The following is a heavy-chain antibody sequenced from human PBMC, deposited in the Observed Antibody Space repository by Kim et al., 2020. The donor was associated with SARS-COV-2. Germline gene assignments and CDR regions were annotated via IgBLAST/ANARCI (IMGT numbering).Heavy chain of an antibody. CDR3: ARAGYCSGGTCYGAVWFDP. CDR2: ISSSSTYT. V-gene: IGHV3-11*06. CDR1: GFTFSDYY. D-gene: IGHD2-15*01. J-gene: IGHJ5*02. Sequence: GGSLRLSCAASGFTFSDYYMSWIRQAPGKGLEWVSYISSSSTYTKYADSVKGRFTISRDNAKNSLFLQMNSLRGEDTAVYYCARAGYCSGGTCYGAVWFDPWGQGTLVTVSS.